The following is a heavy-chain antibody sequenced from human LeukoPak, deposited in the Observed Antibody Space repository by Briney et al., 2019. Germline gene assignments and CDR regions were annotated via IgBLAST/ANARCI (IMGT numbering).Heavy chain of an antibody. D-gene: IGHD6-13*01. CDR3: AKGNCIAAELC. CDR1: GFTFSNYG. J-gene: IGHJ4*02. Sequence: GGSLRLSCAAPGFTFSNYGMHWVRQAPGKGLEWVAFISFDGNNKYYADSVKGRFTISRDNSKSTLYLQMNSLRAEDTAVYYCAKGNCIAAELCWGQGTLVTVSS. V-gene: IGHV3-30*02. CDR2: ISFDGNNK.